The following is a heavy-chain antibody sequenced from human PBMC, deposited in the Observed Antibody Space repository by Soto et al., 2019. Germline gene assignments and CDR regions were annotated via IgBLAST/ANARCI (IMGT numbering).Heavy chain of an antibody. CDR1: GFTFSRYW. CDR3: VRDTGYGDY. D-gene: IGHD5-18*01. Sequence: GGSLRLSCEVSGFTFSRYWMSWVRQGPGRGLEWVATIKHDGRETYYVYSVKGRFTISRDNAKNSLYLQMNNLRDEDTAMYYCVRDTGYGDYWGQGTLVTVSS. V-gene: IGHV3-7*05. J-gene: IGHJ4*02. CDR2: IKHDGRET.